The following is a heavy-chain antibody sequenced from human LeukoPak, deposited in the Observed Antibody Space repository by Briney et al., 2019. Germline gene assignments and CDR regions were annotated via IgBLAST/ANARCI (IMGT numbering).Heavy chain of an antibody. CDR2: IYTSGST. D-gene: IGHD1-26*01. CDR1: GGSISSYS. V-gene: IGHV4-4*07. J-gene: IGHJ4*02. Sequence: PSETLSLTCTASGGSISSYSWSWIRQPAGKGLEWIGRIYTSGSTNYNASLKSRVSMSVDTSKNQFSLKLSSVTAADTAVFYCARENSGSYREFDYWGQGTLVTVSS. CDR3: ARENSGSYREFDY.